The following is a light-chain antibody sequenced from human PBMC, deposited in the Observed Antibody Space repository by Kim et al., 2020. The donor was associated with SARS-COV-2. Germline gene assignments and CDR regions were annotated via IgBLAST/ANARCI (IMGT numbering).Light chain of an antibody. Sequence: DIQMTQSPSAMSASVGDRVTITCRASQGVSNNLAWFQQKPGKVPKRLIYGASSLESGVPSRFSGSGSGTEFTLTISSLQPEDVATYYCLQHNSFPFTFGQGTKLEI. CDR2: GAS. J-gene: IGKJ2*01. CDR3: LQHNSFPFT. V-gene: IGKV1-17*03. CDR1: QGVSNN.